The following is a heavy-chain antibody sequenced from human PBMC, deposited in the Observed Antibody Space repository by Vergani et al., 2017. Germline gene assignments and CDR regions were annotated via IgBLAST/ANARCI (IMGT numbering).Heavy chain of an antibody. D-gene: IGHD3-16*02. CDR2: INSDGSST. Sequence: EVQLVESGGGLVQPGGSLRLSCAASGFTFSSYWMHWVRQAPGKGLVWVSRINSDGSSTSYADSVKGRFTISRDNAKNTLYLQMNSLRAEDTAVYYCARDDHHYDYVWGSYRYTIVPFDYWGQGTLVTVSS. J-gene: IGHJ4*02. CDR1: GFTFSSYW. V-gene: IGHV3-74*01. CDR3: ARDDHHYDYVWGSYRYTIVPFDY.